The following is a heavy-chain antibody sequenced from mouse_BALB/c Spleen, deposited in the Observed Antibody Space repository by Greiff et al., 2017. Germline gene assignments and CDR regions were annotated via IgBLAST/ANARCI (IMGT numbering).Heavy chain of an antibody. D-gene: IGHD1-1*01. V-gene: IGHV1-5*01. CDR3: TRSITTVGSWFAY. CDR1: GYTFTSYW. Sequence: EVQLQQSGTVLARPGASVKMSCKASGYTFTSYWMHWVKQRPGQGLEWIGAIYPGNSDTSYNQKFKGKAKLTAVTSTSTAYMELSSLTNEDSAVYYCTRSITTVGSWFAYWGQGTLVTVSA. J-gene: IGHJ3*01. CDR2: IYPGNSDT.